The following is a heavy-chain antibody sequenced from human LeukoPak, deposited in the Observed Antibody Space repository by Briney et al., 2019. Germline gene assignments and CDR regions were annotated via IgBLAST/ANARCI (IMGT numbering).Heavy chain of an antibody. CDR2: ISWDGTT. D-gene: IGHD2-8*01. J-gene: IGHJ4*02. CDR3: AKSGPYCTNGVCFFDY. V-gene: IGHV3-43*01. Sequence: PGGSLRLSCAASGFIFEDYTMHWVRQAPGKTLEWVSLISWDGTTYYADSVKGRFTISRDNSKNTLYLQMNSLRAEDTAVYYCAKSGPYCTNGVCFFDYWGQGTLVTVSS. CDR1: GFIFEDYT.